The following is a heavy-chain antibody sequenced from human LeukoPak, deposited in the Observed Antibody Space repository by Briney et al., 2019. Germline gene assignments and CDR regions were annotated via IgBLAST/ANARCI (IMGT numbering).Heavy chain of an antibody. Sequence: PGGSLRLSCAASGFTVSSNYMSWVRQAPGKGLEWVSVIYSGGSTYYADSVKGRFTISRDNSKNTLYLQMNSLRAEDTAVYYCARGIAAAGIGSNGYWGQGTLVTVSS. CDR1: GFTVSSNY. J-gene: IGHJ4*02. CDR2: IYSGGST. CDR3: ARGIAAAGIGSNGY. V-gene: IGHV3-66*01. D-gene: IGHD6-13*01.